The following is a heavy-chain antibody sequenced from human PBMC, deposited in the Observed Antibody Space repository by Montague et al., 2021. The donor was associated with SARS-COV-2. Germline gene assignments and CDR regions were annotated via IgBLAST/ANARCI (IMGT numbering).Heavy chain of an antibody. CDR1: GGSISGSNYY. CDR3: ARAHATYYNILTGYYDVFYLKGFFDP. D-gene: IGHD3-9*01. CDR2: MYYSGST. J-gene: IGHJ5*02. Sequence: SETLSLTCTVSGGSISGSNYYWGWIRQPPGKGLEWIGSMYYSGSTYYNPSLKSRVTISVDTSKNQFSLKLSSVTAADTAVYYCARAHATYYNILTGYYDVFYLKGFFDPWGQGTLVTVSS. V-gene: IGHV4-39*07.